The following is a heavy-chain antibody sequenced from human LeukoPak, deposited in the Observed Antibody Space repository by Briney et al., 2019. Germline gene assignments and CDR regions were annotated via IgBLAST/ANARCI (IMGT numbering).Heavy chain of an antibody. CDR2: IWTDGSAK. CDR1: GFTFSSNG. CDR3: ARRSSGTSAFDI. D-gene: IGHD1-26*01. V-gene: IGHV3-33*01. Sequence: GGSLRLSCAASGFTFSSNGMHWVRQAPGKGLEWVAVIWTDGSAKYYADSVKGRFTISRDNSQNTLFLQMNSLSAEDTAVYYCARRSSGTSAFDIWGQGTTVTVSS. J-gene: IGHJ3*02.